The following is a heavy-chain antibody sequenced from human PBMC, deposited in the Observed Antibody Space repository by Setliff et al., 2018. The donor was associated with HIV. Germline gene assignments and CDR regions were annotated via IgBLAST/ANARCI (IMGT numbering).Heavy chain of an antibody. V-gene: IGHV4-59*01. CDR2: IHSSGTT. CDR3: ATYSAGEGSRGH. Sequence: PSETLSLTCSVSGDSIGAYHWSWIRPPPGRGLEWIGSIHSSGTTHYNPSLSSRDTISLDASKKYLSLKLTSVTAADTAMSYCATYSAGEGSRGHWGQGTLVTVSS. J-gene: IGHJ4*02. D-gene: IGHD2-2*01. CDR1: GDSIGAYH.